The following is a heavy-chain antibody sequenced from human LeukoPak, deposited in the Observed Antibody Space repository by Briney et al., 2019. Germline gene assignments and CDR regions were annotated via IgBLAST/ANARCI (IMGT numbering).Heavy chain of an antibody. D-gene: IGHD5-12*01. Sequence: ASVKVSCKVSGYTLTELSMHWVRQAPGKGLEWMGGFDPEDGETIYAQKFQGRVTMTEDTSTDTAYMELSSLRSEDTAVYYCATYPSAPLRPNVALGNFFDYWGQGTLVTVSS. CDR1: GYTLTELS. V-gene: IGHV1-24*01. CDR2: FDPEDGET. J-gene: IGHJ4*02. CDR3: ATYPSAPLRPNVALGNFFDY.